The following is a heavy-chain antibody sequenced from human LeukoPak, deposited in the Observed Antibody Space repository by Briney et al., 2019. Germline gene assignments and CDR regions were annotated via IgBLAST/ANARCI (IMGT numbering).Heavy chain of an antibody. D-gene: IGHD2-15*01. CDR2: INHSGST. J-gene: IGHJ5*02. Sequence: PSETLSLTCAVYGGSFSGYYWSWIRQPPGKGLEWIGEINHSGSTNYNPSLKSRVTISVDTSKNQFSLKRSSVTAADTAVYYCATSADCSGGSCYGGGRYNWLTPGAREPWSPSPQ. CDR3: ATSADCSGGSCYGGGRYNWLTP. CDR1: GGSFSGYY. V-gene: IGHV4-34*01.